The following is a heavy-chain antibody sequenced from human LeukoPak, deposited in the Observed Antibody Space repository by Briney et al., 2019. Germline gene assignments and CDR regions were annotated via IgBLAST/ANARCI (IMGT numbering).Heavy chain of an antibody. CDR2: IYYTGST. Sequence: SKTLSLTCTVSGGSISTFYWSWIRQPPGKGQEWIGHIYYTGSTNYNPSLKSRVTISVDTSKKQFSLNLSSVTAADTALYYCARGSFGAHYYYGIDVWGQGTTVTVSS. J-gene: IGHJ6*02. D-gene: IGHD3-10*01. CDR1: GGSISTFY. CDR3: ARGSFGAHYYYGIDV. V-gene: IGHV4-59*01.